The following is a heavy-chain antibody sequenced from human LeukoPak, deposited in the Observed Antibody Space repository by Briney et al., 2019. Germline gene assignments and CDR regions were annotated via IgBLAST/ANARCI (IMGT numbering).Heavy chain of an antibody. CDR2: ISAYNGNT. Sequence: APVKVSCKASGYTFTSYGISWVRQAPGQGLEWMGWISAYNGNTNYAQKLQGRVTMTTDTSTSTAYMELRSLRSDDTAVYYCARDRVAAAGTRYYYYGMDVWGQGTTVTVSS. J-gene: IGHJ6*02. CDR1: GYTFTSYG. CDR3: ARDRVAAAGTRYYYYGMDV. D-gene: IGHD6-13*01. V-gene: IGHV1-18*01.